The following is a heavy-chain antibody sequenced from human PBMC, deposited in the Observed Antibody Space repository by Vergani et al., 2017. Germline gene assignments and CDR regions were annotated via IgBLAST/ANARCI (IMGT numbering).Heavy chain of an antibody. CDR2: INYSGST. J-gene: IGHJ6*02. CDR1: GGSFSSSSYN. CDR3: ARVLGYFGYGMDV. V-gene: IGHV4-39*07. Sequence: QVQLQESGPGLVKPSETLSLTCTVSGGSFSSSSYNWGWIRQPPGKGLEWIGSINYSGSTYYNPSLKSRVTISVDTSKKQFSLELSSVTAADTAVYYCARVLGYFGYGMDVWGQGTTVTVSS. D-gene: IGHD3-9*01.